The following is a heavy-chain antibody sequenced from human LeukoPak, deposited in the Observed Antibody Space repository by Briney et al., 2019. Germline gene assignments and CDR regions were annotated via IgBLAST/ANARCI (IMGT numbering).Heavy chain of an antibody. CDR3: VAAAVAVDY. J-gene: IGHJ4*02. Sequence: GGSLRLSCAASGFTFNDSAIHWVRQASGKGLEWVGRIRSKANTYATAYAASVKGRFTVSRDDSKNMAFLQMNSLKIEDTAVYYCVAAAVAVDYWGQGTLVTVSS. D-gene: IGHD6-19*01. CDR2: IRSKANTYAT. V-gene: IGHV3-73*01. CDR1: GFTFNDSA.